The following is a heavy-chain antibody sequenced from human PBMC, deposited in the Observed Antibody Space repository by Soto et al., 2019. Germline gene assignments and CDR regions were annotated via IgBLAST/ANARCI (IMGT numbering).Heavy chain of an antibody. V-gene: IGHV1-2*02. Sequence: ASVKVSCKASGYTFTGYYMHWVRQAPGQGLEWMGWINPNSGGTNYAQKFQGRVPMTRDTSISTAYMELSRLRSDDTAVYYCARGRVLRFLEWLPSSSYWGQGTLVTVSS. CDR2: INPNSGGT. CDR3: ARGRVLRFLEWLPSSSY. D-gene: IGHD3-3*01. CDR1: GYTFTGYY. J-gene: IGHJ4*02.